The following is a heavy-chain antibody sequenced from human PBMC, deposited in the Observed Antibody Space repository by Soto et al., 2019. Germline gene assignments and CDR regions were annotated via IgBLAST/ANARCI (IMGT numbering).Heavy chain of an antibody. V-gene: IGHV1-2*02. CDR2: INPNSGCT. CDR1: GYTFTGYY. CDR3: ARDMGGYDYWFDS. J-gene: IGHJ5*01. Sequence: QVQLVHSGAEVKKTGASVKVYCNASGYTFTGYYMHGVRQAPGQGLEWMGWINPNSGCTNYAQKFQGRVTMTRDTSISTASMAVRRLRSDDTAVYYCARDMGGYDYWFDSWVQGTLVTVSS. D-gene: IGHD5-12*01.